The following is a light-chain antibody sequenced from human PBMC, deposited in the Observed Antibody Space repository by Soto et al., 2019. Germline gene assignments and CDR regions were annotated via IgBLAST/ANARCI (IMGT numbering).Light chain of an antibody. Sequence: DIVMTQSPDSLAVSLGERATINCKSSQTVLDSSNNKDYLTWYQQKPGQPPKLLIYWASTREFGVPDRFSGSGSGTDFTLTISSLQAEDFAVYYCQQYNNWPSITFGQGTRLEIK. J-gene: IGKJ5*01. V-gene: IGKV4-1*01. CDR1: QTVLDSSNNKDY. CDR3: QQYNNWPSIT. CDR2: WAS.